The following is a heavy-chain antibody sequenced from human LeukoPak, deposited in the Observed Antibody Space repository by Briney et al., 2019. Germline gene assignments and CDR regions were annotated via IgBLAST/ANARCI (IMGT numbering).Heavy chain of an antibody. CDR3: ARDVSLVEWSQGSYYMDV. Sequence: SETLSLTCTVSGGSISSYYWSWIRQPPGKGLEWIGYIYYSGSTNYNPSLKSRVTISVDTSKNQFSLKLSSVTAADTAVYYCARDVSLVEWSQGSYYMDVWGKGTTVTVSS. J-gene: IGHJ6*03. CDR2: IYYSGST. D-gene: IGHD3-3*01. CDR1: GGSISSYY. V-gene: IGHV4-59*01.